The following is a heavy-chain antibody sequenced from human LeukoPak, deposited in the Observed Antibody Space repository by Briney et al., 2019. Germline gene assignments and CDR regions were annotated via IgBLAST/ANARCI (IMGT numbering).Heavy chain of an antibody. J-gene: IGHJ4*02. CDR2: INWNGGST. Sequence: GGSLRLSCAASGFTFDDYGMSWVRQAPGKGLEWVSGINWNGGSTGYADSVKGRFTISRDNAKKSLYLQMNSLRVEDTALYDCARHGTNREVPAAIDHWGQGTLVTVSS. V-gene: IGHV3-20*01. D-gene: IGHD2-2*01. CDR1: GFTFDDYG. CDR3: ARHGTNREVPAAIDH.